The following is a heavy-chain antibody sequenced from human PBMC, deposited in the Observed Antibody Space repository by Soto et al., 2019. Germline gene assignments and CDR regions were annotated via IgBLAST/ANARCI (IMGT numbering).Heavy chain of an antibody. CDR2: IYYSGST. Sequence: SETLSLTCTVSCDSISSYYWSWIRQPPGKGLEWIGYIYYSGSTNYNPSLKIRVTISVDTSKNQFSLKLSSVTAADTAVYYCARYIAQQLANWFDPWGQGTLVTVSS. CDR3: ARYIAQQLANWFDP. CDR1: CDSISSYY. D-gene: IGHD6-13*01. V-gene: IGHV4-59*01. J-gene: IGHJ5*02.